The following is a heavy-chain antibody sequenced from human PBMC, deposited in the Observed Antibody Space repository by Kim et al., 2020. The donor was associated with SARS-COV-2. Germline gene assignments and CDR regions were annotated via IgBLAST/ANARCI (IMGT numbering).Heavy chain of an antibody. V-gene: IGHV3-23*01. CDR2: ISNTDGNFGPT. D-gene: IGHD3-10*01. J-gene: IGHJ5*02. CDR1: GFTFSSFS. CDR3: ARDHHDGSGGLDP. Sequence: GGSLRLSCAASGFTFSSFSMSWVRQSPGKGLEWISLISNTDGNFGPTYYADSVKGRFTISRDNSKSTLYLQMNSLRAEDTARHFCARDHHDGSGGLDPWGQGTLVTVSS.